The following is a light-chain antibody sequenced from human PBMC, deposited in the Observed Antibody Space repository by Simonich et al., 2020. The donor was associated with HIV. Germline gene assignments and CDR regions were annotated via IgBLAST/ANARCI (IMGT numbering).Light chain of an antibody. CDR2: RNS. V-gene: IGLV1-44*01. J-gene: IGLJ3*02. Sequence: SVLTQPPSASGTPGQRVTIACSGSRSNIGSDTVNWYQQLPGTATKHLIFRNSQRPSGVPDRFSGSKSGTSASLANSGLQSEDEADYYCAAWDDSLNGWVFGGGTKLTVL. CDR1: RSNIGSDT. CDR3: AAWDDSLNGWV.